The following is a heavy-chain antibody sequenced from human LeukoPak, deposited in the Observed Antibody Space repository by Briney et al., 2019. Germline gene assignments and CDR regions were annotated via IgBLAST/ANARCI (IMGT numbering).Heavy chain of an antibody. J-gene: IGHJ3*02. CDR3: ARGWGHYYDSSGYASHDAFDI. Sequence: SETLSLTCTVSGGSISSYYWSWIRQPPGKGLEWIGYIYYSGSTNYNPSLKSRVTISVDTSKNQFSLKLSSVTAADTAVYYRARGWGHYYDSSGYASHDAFDIWGQGTMVTVSS. CDR2: IYYSGST. D-gene: IGHD3-22*01. V-gene: IGHV4-59*01. CDR1: GGSISSYY.